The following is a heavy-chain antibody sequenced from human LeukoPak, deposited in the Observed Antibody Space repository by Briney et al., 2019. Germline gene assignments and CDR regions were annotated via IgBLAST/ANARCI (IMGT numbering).Heavy chain of an antibody. Sequence: GESLKISCKGSGYSFTSYWIGWVRQMPGKGLEWMGIIYPGDSDTRYSPSFQGQVTISADKSISTAYLQWSSLKAADTAMYYCARAPSTVTNPYYFDYWGQGTLVTVSS. CDR3: ARAPSTVTNPYYFDY. J-gene: IGHJ4*02. CDR1: GYSFTSYW. CDR2: IYPGDSDT. D-gene: IGHD4-17*01. V-gene: IGHV5-51*01.